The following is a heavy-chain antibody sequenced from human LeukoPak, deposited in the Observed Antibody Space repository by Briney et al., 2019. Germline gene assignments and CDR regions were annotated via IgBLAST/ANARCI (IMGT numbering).Heavy chain of an antibody. CDR1: GYTFTSYG. CDR2: ISAYNGNT. J-gene: IGHJ3*02. Sequence: ASVKVSYKASGYTFTSYGISWVRQAPGQGLEWMGWISAYNGNTNYAQKLQGRVTMTTDTSTSTAYMELRSLRSDDTAVYYCASPTETTVDAFDIWGQGTMVTVSS. V-gene: IGHV1-18*01. CDR3: ASPTETTVDAFDI. D-gene: IGHD4-17*01.